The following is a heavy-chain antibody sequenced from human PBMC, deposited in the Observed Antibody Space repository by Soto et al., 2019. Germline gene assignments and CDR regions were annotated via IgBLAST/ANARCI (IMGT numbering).Heavy chain of an antibody. CDR2: IYDSGST. D-gene: IGHD5-18*01. Sequence: SETLSLTCTVSGGSINNYYWSWIRQPPGRGLEWIGYIYDSGSTNYNPSLKSRVTMSVDTSKNQFSLNLSSVTAADTAVYYCAREHGFSYGLNYFDPWGQGTLVTVSS. J-gene: IGHJ5*02. V-gene: IGHV4-59*01. CDR3: AREHGFSYGLNYFDP. CDR1: GGSINNYY.